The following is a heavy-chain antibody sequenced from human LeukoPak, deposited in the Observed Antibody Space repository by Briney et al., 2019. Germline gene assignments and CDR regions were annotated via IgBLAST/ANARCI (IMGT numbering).Heavy chain of an antibody. V-gene: IGHV4-59*12. Sequence: PSETLSLTCTVSGGSISSYYWSWIRQPPGKGLERIGYIYYSGSTNYNPSLKSRVTISVDTSKNQFSLKLSSVTAADTAVYYCARGRSEDIVVVPAAICWDYWGQGTLVTVSS. CDR3: ARGRSEDIVVVPAAICWDY. CDR2: IYYSGST. D-gene: IGHD2-2*02. J-gene: IGHJ4*02. CDR1: GGSISSYY.